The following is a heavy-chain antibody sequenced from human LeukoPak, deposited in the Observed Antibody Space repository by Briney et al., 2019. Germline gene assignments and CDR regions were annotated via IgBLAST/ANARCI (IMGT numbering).Heavy chain of an antibody. V-gene: IGHV3-21*01. Sequence: PGGSLRLSCAASGFTFSSYSMNWVRQAPGKGLEWVSSISSISSYIYYADSVKGRFTISRDNAKNSLYLRMNSLRAEDTAVYYCARDKTYYFDYWGQGNLVTVSS. J-gene: IGHJ4*02. CDR2: ISSISSYI. CDR3: ARDKTYYFDY. CDR1: GFTFSSYS.